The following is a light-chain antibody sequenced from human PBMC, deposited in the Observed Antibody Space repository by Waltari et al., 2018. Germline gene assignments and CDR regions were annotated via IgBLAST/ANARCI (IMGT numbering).Light chain of an antibody. V-gene: IGKV1-12*01. J-gene: IGKJ1*01. CDR1: QGISSW. CDR2: AAS. CDR3: QQGYNTPWT. Sequence: DIQMTQSPSSLSASVGDKVTITCRASQGISSWLAWYQQKPEKAPKLLIYAASSLQSGVPSRFSGSGSGTDYTLTISSLQPEDFATYYCQQGYNTPWTFGQGTKVEIK.